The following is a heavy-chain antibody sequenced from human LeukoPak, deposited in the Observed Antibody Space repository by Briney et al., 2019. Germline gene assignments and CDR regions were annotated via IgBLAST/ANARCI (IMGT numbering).Heavy chain of an antibody. D-gene: IGHD3-22*01. J-gene: IGHJ6*03. V-gene: IGHV4-38-2*02. CDR1: GYSISNGYY. CDR3: ARHYYDSSGYYPGVYYYYMDV. CDR2: IYYSGST. Sequence: SETLSLTCTVSGYSISNGYYWGWIRQPPGKGLEWIGSIYYSGSTYYNPSLKSRVTISVDTSKNQFSLKLSSVTAADTAVYYCARHYYDSSGYYPGVYYYYMDVWGKGTTVTISS.